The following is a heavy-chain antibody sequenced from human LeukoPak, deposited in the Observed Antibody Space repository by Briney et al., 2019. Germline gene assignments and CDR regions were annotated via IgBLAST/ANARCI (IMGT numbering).Heavy chain of an antibody. J-gene: IGHJ6*02. CDR2: IYYSGST. Sequence: SETLSLTCTVSGGSISSYYWSWIRQPPGKGLEWIGYIYYSGSTNYNPSLKSRVTISVDTSKNQFSLKLSSVTAADTAVYYCARDQARLRVDSRGMDVWGQGTTVTVSS. CDR3: ARDQARLRVDSRGMDV. D-gene: IGHD3-16*01. V-gene: IGHV4-59*01. CDR1: GGSISSYY.